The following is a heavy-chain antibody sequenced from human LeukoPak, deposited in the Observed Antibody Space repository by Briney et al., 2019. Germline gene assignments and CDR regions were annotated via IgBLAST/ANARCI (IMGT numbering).Heavy chain of an antibody. V-gene: IGHV1-2*02. CDR1: GYTFTSYY. CDR2: INPNSGGT. CDR3: ARQYHYYDSSGYYHKSADY. Sequence: GESLKISCKGSGYTFTSYYMHWVRQAPGQGLEWMGWINPNSGGTNYAQKFQGRVTMTRDTSISTAYMELSRLRSDDTAVYYCARQYHYYDSSGYYHKSADYWGQGTLVTVSS. J-gene: IGHJ4*02. D-gene: IGHD3-22*01.